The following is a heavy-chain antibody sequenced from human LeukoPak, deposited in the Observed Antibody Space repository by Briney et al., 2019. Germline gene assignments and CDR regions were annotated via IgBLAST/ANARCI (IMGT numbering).Heavy chain of an antibody. CDR3: ARGSCSSTSCHKNYYYYYGMDV. CDR2: INHSGST. CDR1: GGSFSGYY. Sequence: PSETLSLTCAVYGGSFSGYYWSWIRQPPGKGLEWIGEINHSGSTNYNPSLKSRVTISVDTSKNQFSLKLSPVTAADTAVYYCARGSCSSTSCHKNYYYYYGMDVWGQGTTVTVSS. J-gene: IGHJ6*02. D-gene: IGHD2-2*01. V-gene: IGHV4-34*01.